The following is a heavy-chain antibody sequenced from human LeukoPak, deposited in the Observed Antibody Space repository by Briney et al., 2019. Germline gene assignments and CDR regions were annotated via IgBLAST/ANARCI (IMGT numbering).Heavy chain of an antibody. CDR3: AKDISAGVDTAMVTDY. J-gene: IGHJ4*02. D-gene: IGHD5-18*01. CDR1: GFTFDDYA. V-gene: IGHV3-9*01. Sequence: GRSLRLSCAASGFTFDDYAMHWVRQAPGKGLEWVSGISWNSGSIGYADSVKGRFTISRDNAKNPLYLQMNSLRAEDTALYYCAKDISAGVDTAMVTDYWGQGTLVTVSS. CDR2: ISWNSGSI.